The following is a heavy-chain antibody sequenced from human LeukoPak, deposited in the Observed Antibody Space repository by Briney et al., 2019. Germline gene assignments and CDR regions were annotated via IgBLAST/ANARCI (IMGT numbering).Heavy chain of an antibody. Sequence: QPGRSLRLSCAASGFTFDDYAMHWVRQAPGKGLEWVSGISWNSGSIGYADSVKGRFTISRDNAKNSLYLQMNSLRAEDTALYYCAKDMLRLRLGELSFVPDYWGQGTLVTVSS. D-gene: IGHD3-16*02. CDR2: ISWNSGSI. V-gene: IGHV3-9*01. CDR1: GFTFDDYA. J-gene: IGHJ4*02. CDR3: AKDMLRLRLGELSFVPDY.